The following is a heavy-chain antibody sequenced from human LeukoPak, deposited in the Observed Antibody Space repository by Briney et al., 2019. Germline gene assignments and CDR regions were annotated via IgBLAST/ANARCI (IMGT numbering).Heavy chain of an antibody. D-gene: IGHD5-18*01. CDR1: GVSISSSSYY. CDR3: ASHGYSYPDGIDY. Sequence: PSESLSLTCTGSGVSISSSSYYWSWLRQPPGKGRVGIGSIYYSGSTYYNPSLKSRVTISVDTSKNQFSLQLSSVTAADTAVYYCASHGYSYPDGIDYWGQGTLGTVSS. V-gene: IGHV4-39*01. J-gene: IGHJ4*02. CDR2: IYYSGST.